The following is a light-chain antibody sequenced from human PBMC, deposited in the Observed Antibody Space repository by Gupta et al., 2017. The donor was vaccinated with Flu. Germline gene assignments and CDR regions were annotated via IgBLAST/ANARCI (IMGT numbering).Light chain of an antibody. Sequence: QSVLTQPPSVSAVPGQRVTISCTGSSSNIGAGYDVHWYQQLPGTAPKLPIYGNSNRPSGVPDRFSGSKSGTSASLAITGLQAEDEADYYCQSYDSSLSVWVFGGGTKLTVL. CDR3: QSYDSSLSVWV. CDR1: SSNIGAGYD. CDR2: GNS. V-gene: IGLV1-40*01. J-gene: IGLJ3*02.